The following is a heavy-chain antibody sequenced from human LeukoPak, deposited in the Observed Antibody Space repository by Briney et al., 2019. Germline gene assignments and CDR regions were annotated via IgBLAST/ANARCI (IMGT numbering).Heavy chain of an antibody. J-gene: IGHJ3*02. CDR2: INPSGGST. CDR3: ACIAAAGTVAFDI. CDR1: GYTFTSYY. V-gene: IGHV1-46*01. D-gene: IGHD6-13*01. Sequence: GASVKVSCKASGYTFTSYYMHWVRQAPGQGLEWMGIINPSGGSTSYAQKFQGRVTITRNTSISTAYMELSSLRSEDTAVYYCACIAAAGTVAFDIWGQGTMVTVSA.